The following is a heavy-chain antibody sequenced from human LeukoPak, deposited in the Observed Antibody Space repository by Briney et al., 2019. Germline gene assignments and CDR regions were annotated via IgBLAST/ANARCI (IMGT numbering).Heavy chain of an antibody. CDR2: IRESGGGT. D-gene: IGHD2-21*02. V-gene: IGHV3-23*01. CDR3: AKDGTGCGGDCYSDY. J-gene: IGHJ4*02. CDR1: GFTLSNYD. Sequence: PGGSLRLSCAASGFTLSNYDMIWVRQAPGRGLEWVSGIRESGGGTYYTDSVKGRFTVSRDNSKNTVYLQMNSLRAEDTALYYCAKDGTGCGGDCYSDYWGQGTLVTVSS.